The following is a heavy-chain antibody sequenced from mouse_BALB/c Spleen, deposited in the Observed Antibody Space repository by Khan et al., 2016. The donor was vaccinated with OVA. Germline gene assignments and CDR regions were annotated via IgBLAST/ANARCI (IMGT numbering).Heavy chain of an antibody. V-gene: IGHV1-7*01. CDR3: ARSYYGSGAMDY. CDR2: INPSTGYT. Sequence: QVQLQQSGAELAKPGASVKMSCKASGYTFTSYWVHWVKQRPGQGLEWIGYINPSTGYTEYNQKFKDKATLTADKSSSTAYMQLSSLTSEDSAVYYCARSYYGSGAMDYWGQGTSVTVSS. CDR1: GYTFTSYW. J-gene: IGHJ4*01. D-gene: IGHD1-1*01.